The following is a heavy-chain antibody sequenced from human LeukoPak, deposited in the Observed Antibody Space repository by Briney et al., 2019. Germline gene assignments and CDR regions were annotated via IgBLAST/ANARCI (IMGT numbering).Heavy chain of an antibody. J-gene: IGHJ4*02. CDR2: INSDGSST. Sequence: QSGGSLRLSCAASGFTFSSYWMHWVRQAPGKGLVWVSRINSDGSSTSYADSVKGRFTISRDNAKNTLYLQMNSLRAEDTAVYYCAKDWNDVGLLDYWGQGTLVTVSS. CDR1: GFTFSSYW. D-gene: IGHD1-1*01. CDR3: AKDWNDVGLLDY. V-gene: IGHV3-74*01.